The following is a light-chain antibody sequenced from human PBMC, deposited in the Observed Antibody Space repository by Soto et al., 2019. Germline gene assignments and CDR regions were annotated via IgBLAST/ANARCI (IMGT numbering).Light chain of an antibody. V-gene: IGLV2-14*01. CDR3: SSYTSSSTWV. CDR2: EVS. Sequence: QSALTQPASVSGSPGQSITISCTRTNSDVGGYNYVSWYQQHPGKAPKLMIYEVSNRPSGVSNRFSGSKSGNTASLTISGLQAEDEADYYCSSYTSSSTWVFGGGTKVTVL. J-gene: IGLJ3*02. CDR1: NSDVGGYNY.